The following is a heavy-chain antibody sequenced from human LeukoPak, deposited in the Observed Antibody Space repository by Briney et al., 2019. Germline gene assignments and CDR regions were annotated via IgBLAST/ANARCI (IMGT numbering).Heavy chain of an antibody. CDR2: IYYSGST. CDR1: GGSISSSSYY. J-gene: IGHJ2*01. V-gene: IGHV4-39*01. Sequence: SETLSLTCTVSGGSISSSSYYWGWIRQPPGKGLEWIGSIYYSGSTYYNPSLKSRVTISVDTSKNQFSLKLSSVTAADTAVYYCARWSCSGGSCYPELLYWYFDLWGRGTLVTVSS. CDR3: ARWSCSGGSCYPELLYWYFDL. D-gene: IGHD2-15*01.